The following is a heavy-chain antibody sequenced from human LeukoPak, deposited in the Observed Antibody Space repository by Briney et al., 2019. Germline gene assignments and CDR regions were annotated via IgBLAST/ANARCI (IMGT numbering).Heavy chain of an antibody. D-gene: IGHD2-2*01. CDR3: ARGRACSSASCYLDY. CDR2: ISSKGGST. Sequence: PGGSLRLSCAASGFTFSSYTMHWVRQAPGKGLEYVSAISSKGGSTYYADSVKGRFTISRDNSKNTLYLQMGSLRAEDMAVYYCARGRACSSASCYLDYWGQGTLVTVSS. J-gene: IGHJ4*02. V-gene: IGHV3-64*02. CDR1: GFTFSSYT.